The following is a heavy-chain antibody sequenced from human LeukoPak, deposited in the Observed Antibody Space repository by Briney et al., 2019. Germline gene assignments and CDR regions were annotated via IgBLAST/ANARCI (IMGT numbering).Heavy chain of an antibody. J-gene: IGHJ6*03. CDR2: IWYDGSNK. V-gene: IGHV3-33*01. D-gene: IGHD1-26*01. CDR1: GFTFISYA. CDR3: ARARGWEPNHYYYYMDV. Sequence: GGSLRLSCAASGFTFISYAMHWVRQAPGKGLEWVALIWYDGSNKYYADSVEGRFTVSRDNSKNTLYLQMNSLRAEDTAVYYCARARGWEPNHYYYYMDVWGKGTTVTVSS.